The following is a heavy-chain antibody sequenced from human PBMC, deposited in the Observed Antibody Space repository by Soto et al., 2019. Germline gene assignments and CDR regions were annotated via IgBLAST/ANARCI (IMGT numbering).Heavy chain of an antibody. CDR2: ISSRTNYM. CDR3: ARMGSVTTFSWSDYYYGMDV. D-gene: IGHD4-17*01. Sequence: EVQLVDSGGGLVKPGGSLRLSCAASGFTFSSYSMNWVRQAPGKGLEWVSSISSRTNYMYYADSVKGRFTISRDDAKNSLYLQMNSLRAEDTAVYYCARMGSVTTFSWSDYYYGMDVWGQGTTVTVSS. V-gene: IGHV3-21*01. J-gene: IGHJ6*02. CDR1: GFTFSSYS.